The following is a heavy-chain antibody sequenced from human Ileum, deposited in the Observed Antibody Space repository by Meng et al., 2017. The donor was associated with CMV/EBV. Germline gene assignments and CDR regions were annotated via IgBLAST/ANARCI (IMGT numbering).Heavy chain of an antibody. J-gene: IGHJ4*02. CDR2: ISGSGGST. V-gene: IGHV3-23*01. D-gene: IGHD6-13*01. CDR1: GFTFSSYA. CDR3: AKGGVYSSSWGDY. Sequence: GESLKISCAASGFTFSSYAMNWVRQAPGKGLEWVSDISGSGGSTYYADSVKGRFTISRDNSKNTLYLQMNGLRAEDTAVYYCAKGGVYSSSWGDYWGQGPLVTVSS.